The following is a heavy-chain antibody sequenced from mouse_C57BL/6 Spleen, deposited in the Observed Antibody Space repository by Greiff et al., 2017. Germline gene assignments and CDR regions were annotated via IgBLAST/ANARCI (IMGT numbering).Heavy chain of an antibody. V-gene: IGHV1-72*01. CDR1: GYTFTSYW. D-gene: IGHD2-5*01. J-gene: IGHJ4*01. Sequence: QVQLQQPGAELVKPGASVKLSCKASGYTFTSYWMHWVKQRPGRGLEWIGRIDPNSGGTKYNEKFKSKATLTVDKHSSAAYMQLSSLTAEDAAVYYCARGRYSKEDYAMDYGGQGTSVTVSS. CDR3: ARGRYSKEDYAMDY. CDR2: IDPNSGGT.